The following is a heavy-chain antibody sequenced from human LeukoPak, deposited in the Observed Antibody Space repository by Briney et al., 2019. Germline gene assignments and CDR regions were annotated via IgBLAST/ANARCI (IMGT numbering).Heavy chain of an antibody. Sequence: SETLSLTCTVSGGSISSGGDYWSWIRQHPGKGLEWIGYIYYSGSTYYNPSLKSRVTISVDTSKNQFSLKLSSVTAADTAVYYCARDLVVVPAARKVGMDVWGQGTTVTVSS. J-gene: IGHJ6*02. CDR3: ARDLVVVPAARKVGMDV. D-gene: IGHD2-2*01. V-gene: IGHV4-31*03. CDR1: GGSISSGGDY. CDR2: IYYSGST.